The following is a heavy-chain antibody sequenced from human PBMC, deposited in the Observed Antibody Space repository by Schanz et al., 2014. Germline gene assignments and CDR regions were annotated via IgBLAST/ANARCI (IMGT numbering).Heavy chain of an antibody. CDR3: ATENWWTVEK. D-gene: IGHD2-15*01. CDR1: GFTFSSYA. CDR2: ISWNSGSI. Sequence: VQLVESGGGVVQPGRSLRLSCAASGFTFSSYAMHWVRQAPGKGLEWVSGISWNSGSIGYADSVEGRFTISRDNAKKSLDLHMNSLTAEDTAVYYCATENWWTVEKWGQGTLVTVSS. V-gene: IGHV3-9*01. J-gene: IGHJ4*02.